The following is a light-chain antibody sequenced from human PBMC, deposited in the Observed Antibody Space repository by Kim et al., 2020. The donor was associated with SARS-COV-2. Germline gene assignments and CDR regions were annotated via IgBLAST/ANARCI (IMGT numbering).Light chain of an antibody. Sequence: SSELTQDPAVSVALGQTVRITCQGDSLRNYYASWYKQKPGQASVIVMTGKNKRPAGILDRFSGSSYGNTASLTITGTQAEYVADYYCHSWYSSGNEVLFG. CDR1: SLRNYY. CDR3: HSWYSSGNEVL. V-gene: IGLV3-19*01. J-gene: IGLJ2*01. CDR2: GKN.